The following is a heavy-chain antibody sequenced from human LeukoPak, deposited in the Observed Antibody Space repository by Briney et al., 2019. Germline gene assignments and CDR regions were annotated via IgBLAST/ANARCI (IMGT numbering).Heavy chain of an antibody. D-gene: IGHD3-22*01. CDR1: GGSISSYY. CDR3: ARGGHYYDSSGYFLSHYFDY. CDR2: IYYSGST. J-gene: IGHJ4*02. V-gene: IGHV4-59*01. Sequence: SETLSLTCTVSGGSISSYYWSWIRQPPGKGLEWIGYIYYSGSTNYNPSLKSRVTISVDTSKNQFSLKLSSVTAADAAVYYCARGGHYYDSSGYFLSHYFDYWGQGTLVTASS.